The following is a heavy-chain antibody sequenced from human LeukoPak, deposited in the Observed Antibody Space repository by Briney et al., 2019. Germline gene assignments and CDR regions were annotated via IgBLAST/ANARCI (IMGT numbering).Heavy chain of an antibody. V-gene: IGHV4-59*12. J-gene: IGHJ6*02. CDR1: GGSISSYY. Sequence: PSETLSLTCTVSGGSISSYYWSWIRQPPGKGLEWIGYIYYSGSTDYNPSLKSRVTISVDTSKNQFSLKLSSVTAADTAVYYCARDLKYYYGSGTLDPSYYYGMDVWGQGTTVTVSS. CDR3: ARDLKYYYGSGTLDPSYYYGMDV. CDR2: IYYSGST. D-gene: IGHD3-10*01.